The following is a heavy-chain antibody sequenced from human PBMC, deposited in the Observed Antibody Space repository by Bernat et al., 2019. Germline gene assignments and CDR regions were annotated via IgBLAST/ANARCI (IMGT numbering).Heavy chain of an antibody. J-gene: IGHJ2*01. CDR1: GFSLSNARMG. CDR3: EREWYSSSWYYWYFDL. Sequence: QVTLKESGPVLVKPTETLTLTCTVSGFSLSNARMGVSWIRHPPGKALEWLAHILSNDAKSYSKSLKSRLTISKDTSKSQVVLTMTNMDPVDTATYYCEREWYSSSWYYWYFDLWGRGTLVTVSS. CDR2: ILSNDAK. D-gene: IGHD6-13*01. V-gene: IGHV2-26*01.